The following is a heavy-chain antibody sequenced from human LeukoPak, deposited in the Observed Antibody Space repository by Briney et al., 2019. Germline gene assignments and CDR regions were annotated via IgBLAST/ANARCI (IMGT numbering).Heavy chain of an antibody. D-gene: IGHD1-26*01. CDR2: IYYSGST. Sequence: SETLSLTCTVSGGSISSYYWRWIRQPPGKGLEWIGYIYYSGSTNYNPSLKSRVTISVDTSKNQFSLKLSSVTAADTAVYYCARKNKKWELPFDYWGQGTLVTVSS. J-gene: IGHJ4*02. CDR1: GGSISSYY. CDR3: ARKNKKWELPFDY. V-gene: IGHV4-59*01.